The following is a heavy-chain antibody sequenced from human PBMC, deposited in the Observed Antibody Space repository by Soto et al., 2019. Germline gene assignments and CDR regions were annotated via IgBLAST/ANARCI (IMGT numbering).Heavy chain of an antibody. V-gene: IGHV6-1*01. Sequence: SQCFSVTCTISGERVSSNGAASYWFRQSPSRGLEWLGRTYYRSRWYNEYARSMESRIIISPDTSKNQFSLQLSSVSPEDTAMYYRVRGNYYFDYWGQGVLVTVSS. J-gene: IGHJ4*02. CDR1: GERVSSNGAA. CDR2: TYYRSRWYN. CDR3: VRGNYYFDY. D-gene: IGHD4-4*01.